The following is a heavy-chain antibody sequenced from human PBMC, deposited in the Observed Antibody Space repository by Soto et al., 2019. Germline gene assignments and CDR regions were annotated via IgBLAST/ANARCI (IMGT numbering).Heavy chain of an antibody. V-gene: IGHV1-18*01. Sequence: QVQLVQSGAEVKKPGASVKVSCKASGYTFTSYGISWVRQAPGQGLEWMGWISAYNGNTNSAQKLQGRVTMTTDTATSTAYMELRSLRSADTAVYYCARDQFDSYGPKGGLDYWGKGTLVYVSA. CDR1: GYTFTSYG. CDR3: ARDQFDSYGPKGGLDY. CDR2: ISAYNGNT. D-gene: IGHD5-18*01. J-gene: IGHJ4*02.